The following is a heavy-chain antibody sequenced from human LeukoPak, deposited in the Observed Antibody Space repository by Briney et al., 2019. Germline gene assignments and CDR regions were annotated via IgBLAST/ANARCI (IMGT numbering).Heavy chain of an antibody. J-gene: IGHJ4*02. CDR2: IREKIYNYTT. CDR1: GFTFSDHY. D-gene: IGHD3-16*01. CDR3: VRVRGNYLDY. V-gene: IGHV3-72*01. Sequence: PGGSLRLSCAASGFTFSDHYMDWVRQAPGKGLEWVGRIREKIYNYTTQYAASVKGRFTISRDDSQSSLYLQMNSLEVDDTAVYYCVRVRGNYLDYWGQGTLVTVSS.